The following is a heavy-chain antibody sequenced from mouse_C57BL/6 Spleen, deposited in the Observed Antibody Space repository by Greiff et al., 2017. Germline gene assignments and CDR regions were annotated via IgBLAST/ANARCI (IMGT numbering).Heavy chain of an antibody. CDR2: INPSSGYT. Sequence: QVQLQQSGAELARPGASVKMSCKASGYTFTSYTMHWVKQRPGQGLEWIGYINPSSGYTKYNQKFKDKATLTADKSSSTAYMQLSSLTSEDSAVYYCARGIAITTVVAPFDYWGQGTTLTVSS. V-gene: IGHV1-4*01. D-gene: IGHD1-1*01. J-gene: IGHJ2*01. CDR1: GYTFTSYT. CDR3: ARGIAITTVVAPFDY.